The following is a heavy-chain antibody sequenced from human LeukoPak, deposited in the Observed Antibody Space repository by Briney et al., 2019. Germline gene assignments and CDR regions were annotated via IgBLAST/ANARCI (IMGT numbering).Heavy chain of an antibody. V-gene: IGHV3-23*01. Sequence: GASLRLSCAASGFTFSSYAMSWVRQAPGKGLEWVSAISGSGGSTYYADSVKGRFTISRDNSKNTLYLQTNSLRAEDTAVYYCAKVYDILTGYYLSEYWGQGTLVTVSS. J-gene: IGHJ4*02. CDR1: GFTFSSYA. CDR2: ISGSGGST. CDR3: AKVYDILTGYYLSEY. D-gene: IGHD3-9*01.